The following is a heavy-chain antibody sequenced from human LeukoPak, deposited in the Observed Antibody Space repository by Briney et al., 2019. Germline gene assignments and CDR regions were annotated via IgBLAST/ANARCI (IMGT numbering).Heavy chain of an antibody. D-gene: IGHD3-9*01. V-gene: IGHV4-34*01. CDR3: ARDGDRRVLRYLDWLYWSWFEP. CDR1: GWSFSGYY. J-gene: IGHJ5*02. CDR2: INNSGSN. Sequence: SETLSLTCAVYGWSFSGYYWSWIRQPPGKGLEWIGEINNSGSNNYNQSLKSRVTISVDTSKNQFSLKLRSVTAAGTAVYYWARDGDRRVLRYLDWLYWSWFEPWGQGALVTVSS.